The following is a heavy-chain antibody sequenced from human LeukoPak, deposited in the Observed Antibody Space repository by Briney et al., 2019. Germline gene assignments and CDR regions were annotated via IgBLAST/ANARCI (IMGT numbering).Heavy chain of an antibody. CDR3: ARHTCGGDCYPTDY. Sequence: GESLKISWKGSGYSFTSYWIGWVRQRPGKGLEGMGIIYPGDSDTRSSPSFQGQVTISADKSISSPFLQGDSLEASAPAMNYCARHTCGGDCYPTDYWGQGTLVTVSS. CDR2: IYPGDSDT. V-gene: IGHV5-51*01. J-gene: IGHJ4*02. D-gene: IGHD2-21*01. CDR1: GYSFTSYW.